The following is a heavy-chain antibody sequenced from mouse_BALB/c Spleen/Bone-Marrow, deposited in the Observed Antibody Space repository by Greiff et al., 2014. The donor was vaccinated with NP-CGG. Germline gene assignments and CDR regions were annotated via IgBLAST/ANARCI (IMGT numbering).Heavy chain of an antibody. Sequence: EVQLQQSGAELVKPGASVKLSCTASGFNIKDTYMHWVKQRPEQGLEWIGRIDPANGNTKYDPKFQGKATLTADTSSNPAYLQLSXXXXEDTAVYYCARYYYGSSYFDYWGQGTTLTVSS. J-gene: IGHJ2*01. D-gene: IGHD1-1*01. CDR2: IDPANGNT. V-gene: IGHV14-3*02. CDR1: GFNIKDTY. CDR3: ARYYYGSSYFDY.